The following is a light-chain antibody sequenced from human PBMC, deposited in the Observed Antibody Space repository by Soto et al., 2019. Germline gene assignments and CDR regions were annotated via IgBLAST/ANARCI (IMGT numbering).Light chain of an antibody. CDR1: QSVTRNS. CDR3: QQYGNSPRS. J-gene: IGKJ4*01. Sequence: EIVLTQSPGTLSLSPGERATLSCRPSQSVTRNSVAWYQQRPGQPPRLLIYDASTRATGLPDRFSGSGSGTDFTLTISRLEPEDFAVYYCQQYGNSPRSFGGGTKVEIK. CDR2: DAS. V-gene: IGKV3-20*01.